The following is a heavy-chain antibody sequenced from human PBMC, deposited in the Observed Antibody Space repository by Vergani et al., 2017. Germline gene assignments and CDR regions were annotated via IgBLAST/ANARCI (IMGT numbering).Heavy chain of an antibody. D-gene: IGHD3-16*01. V-gene: IGHV4-39*07. CDR2: IYYSGST. CDR3: ARSGGLYFDY. CDR1: GGSISSSSYY. Sequence: QVQLQQWGAGLLKPSETLSLTCTVSGGSISSSSYYWGWIRQPPGKGLEWIGSIYYSGSTYYNPSLKSRVTISVDTSKNQFSLKLSSVTAADTAVYYCARSGGLYFDYWGQGTLVTVSS. J-gene: IGHJ4*02.